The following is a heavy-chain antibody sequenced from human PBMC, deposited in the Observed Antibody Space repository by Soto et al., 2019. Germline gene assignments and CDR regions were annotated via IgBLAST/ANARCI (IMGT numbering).Heavy chain of an antibody. CDR3: ASFSHRAAFDY. J-gene: IGHJ4*02. CDR2: INHSGST. V-gene: IGHV4-34*01. Sequence: AEPLSLACAFYGGSVSGYYWSWIRQPPGKGLEWIGEINHSGSTNYNPSLKSRVTISVDTSKNQFSLKLSSVTAADTAVYHCASFSHRAAFDYWGQGTLVTVSS. CDR1: GGSVSGYY.